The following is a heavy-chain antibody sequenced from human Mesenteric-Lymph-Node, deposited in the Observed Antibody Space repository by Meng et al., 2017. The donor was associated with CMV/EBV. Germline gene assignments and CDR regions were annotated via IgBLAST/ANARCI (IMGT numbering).Heavy chain of an antibody. J-gene: IGHJ6*02. V-gene: IGHV1-2*02. CDR3: ARVRRSTSFPNYYYYGMDV. D-gene: IGHD2-2*01. CDR1: GYTFTGYY. Sequence: ASVKVSCKASGYTFTGYYMHWVRQAPGQGLEWMGWINPNSGGTNYAQKFQGRVTMTRDTSISTAYMELSRLRSDDTAVYYCARVRRSTSFPNYYYYGMDVWGQGTTVTVSS. CDR2: INPNSGGT.